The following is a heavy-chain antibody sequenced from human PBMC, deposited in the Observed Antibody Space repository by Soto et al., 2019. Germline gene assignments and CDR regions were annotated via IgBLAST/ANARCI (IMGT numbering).Heavy chain of an antibody. J-gene: IGHJ6*02. V-gene: IGHV6-1*01. Sequence: LSLTCAISGDSVSSNSAAWNWIRQSTSGCLEWLRRTYCRSKWYNDYAVSVNSRITINPDTSKKQFSLQLNSVTPEDTAVYYCARDHGGLDVWGQGTAVTVSS. CDR3: ARDHGGLDV. CDR1: GDSVSSNSAA. CDR2: TYCRSKWYN.